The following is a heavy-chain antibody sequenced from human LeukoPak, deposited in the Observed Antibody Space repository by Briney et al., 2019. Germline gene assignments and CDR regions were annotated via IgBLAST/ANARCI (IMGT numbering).Heavy chain of an antibody. CDR1: GYTFTSYY. CDR2: INPSGGST. V-gene: IGHV1-46*01. CDR3: ARAGDRWDYYYYYMDV. J-gene: IGHJ6*03. D-gene: IGHD7-27*01. Sequence: ASVKVSCKASGYTFTSYYMHWVRQAPGQGLEWMGIINPSGGSTSYAQKFQGRVTMTRDTSTSTVYMELSSLRSEDTAVYYCARAGDRWDYYYYYMDVWGKGTTVTVSS.